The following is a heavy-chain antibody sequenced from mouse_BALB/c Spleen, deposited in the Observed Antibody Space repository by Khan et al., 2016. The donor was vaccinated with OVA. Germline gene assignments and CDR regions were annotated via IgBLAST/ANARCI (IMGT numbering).Heavy chain of an antibody. Sequence: QVQLKQSGAELAKPGASVKMSCKASGYTFINYWILWVKQRPGQGLEWIGYINPSTGYTEYNQNFKDKATLTADKSSSTAFMQLSSLTSEDSAVYYCARRGLRWDFDYWGQGTTLKVSS. CDR2: INPSTGYT. J-gene: IGHJ2*01. V-gene: IGHV1-7*01. D-gene: IGHD1-1*01. CDR3: ARRGLRWDFDY. CDR1: GYTFINYW.